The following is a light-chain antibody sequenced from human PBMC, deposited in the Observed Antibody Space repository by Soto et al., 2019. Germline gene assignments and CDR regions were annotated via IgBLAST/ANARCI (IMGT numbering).Light chain of an antibody. Sequence: EIVLTQSPGTLSLSPGERATLSCRASQSVSSSYLAWYQQKPGQAPRLLIYGASSRATGIPDRFSGSGSGTDFTLTISRLEPEDFAVYYCLQYGISPLCTFGHGTNLEIK. CDR2: GAS. V-gene: IGKV3-20*01. CDR1: QSVSSSY. J-gene: IGKJ2*02. CDR3: LQYGISPLCT.